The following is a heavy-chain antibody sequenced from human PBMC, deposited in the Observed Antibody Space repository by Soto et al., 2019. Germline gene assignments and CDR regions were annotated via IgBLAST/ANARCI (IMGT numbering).Heavy chain of an antibody. V-gene: IGHV4-4*02. CDR2: IYHSGIT. Sequence: QVLLQESGPGLVKPSGTLSLTCAVSGGSVSSGNWWSWVRQSAGKELEWIGEIYHSGITNYNPSLKSRDTISVDNYENQLSLGLNSVTAADTAVYYCARNVRYYIDYWGQGTLVTVSS. J-gene: IGHJ4*02. CDR1: GGSVSSGNW. CDR3: ARNVRYYIDY.